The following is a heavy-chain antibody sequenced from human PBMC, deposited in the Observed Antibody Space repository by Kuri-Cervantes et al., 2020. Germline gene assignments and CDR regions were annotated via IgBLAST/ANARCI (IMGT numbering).Heavy chain of an antibody. CDR1: GFTFSSYG. CDR3: AKDDRRAAGIVYRWHYGMDV. CDR2: ISYDGSNK. D-gene: IGHD6-13*01. Sequence: GESLKISCAASGFTFSSYGMHWVRQAPGKGLEWVAVISYDGSNKYYADSVKGRFTISRDNSKNTLYLQMNSPRAEDTAVYYCAKDDRRAAGIVYRWHYGMDVWGQGTTVTVSS. V-gene: IGHV3-30*18. J-gene: IGHJ6*02.